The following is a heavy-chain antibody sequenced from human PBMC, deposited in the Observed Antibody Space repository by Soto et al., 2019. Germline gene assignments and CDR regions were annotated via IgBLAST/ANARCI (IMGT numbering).Heavy chain of an antibody. CDR1: GVTLYSSS. Sequence: SPRLSRAACGVTLYSSSMSGVRRAPGKGLELVSTISDSGGSTYYADSVQGRFTISRDNSKRTLYLQMTSLRAEHTAVYYCAKAWSSCWYDLAYCGQGLLGSVS. D-gene: IGHD6-13*01. CDR3: AKAWSSCWYDLAY. J-gene: IGHJ4*02. V-gene: IGHV3-23*01. CDR2: ISDSGGST.